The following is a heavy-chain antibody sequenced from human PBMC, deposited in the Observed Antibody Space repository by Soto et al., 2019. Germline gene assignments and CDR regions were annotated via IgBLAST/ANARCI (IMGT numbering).Heavy chain of an antibody. CDR2: ISSSSSYI. V-gene: IGHV3-21*01. D-gene: IGHD6-13*01. J-gene: IGHJ4*02. CDR3: ARDLGIAAAGTAN. Sequence: GGSLRLSCAASGFTFSSYSMNWVRQAPGKGLEWVSSISSSSSYIYYADSVKGRFTISRDNAKNSLYLQMNSLRAEDTAVYYCARDLGIAAAGTANWGQGTLVTVSS. CDR1: GFTFSSYS.